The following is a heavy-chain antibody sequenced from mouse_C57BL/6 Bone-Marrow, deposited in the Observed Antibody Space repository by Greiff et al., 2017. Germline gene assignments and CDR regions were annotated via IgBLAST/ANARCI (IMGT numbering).Heavy chain of an antibody. J-gene: IGHJ3*01. Sequence: VQLQQSGAELVKPGASVKLSCKASGYTFTSYWMHWVKQRPGQGLEWIGMIHPNSGSTNYNEKFKSKATLTVDKSSSTAYMQLSSLTSEDSAVYYCARREWGLLFAYWGQGTLVTVSA. CDR2: IHPNSGST. D-gene: IGHD2-3*01. CDR3: ARREWGLLFAY. V-gene: IGHV1-64*01. CDR1: GYTFTSYW.